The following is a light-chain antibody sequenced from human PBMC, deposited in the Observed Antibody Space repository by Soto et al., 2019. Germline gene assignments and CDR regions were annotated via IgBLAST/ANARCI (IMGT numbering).Light chain of an antibody. CDR1: SSDVGGYNY. J-gene: IGLJ1*01. CDR3: CSYTSRSVYV. Sequence: QSALTQPASVSGSPGQSIAISCAGTSSDVGGYNYVSWYQQHPGKAPKLIIYDVSYRPSGVSNRFSGSKSGNTASLTISGLQAEDEADYYCCSYTSRSVYVFGTGNKLTVL. CDR2: DVS. V-gene: IGLV2-14*01.